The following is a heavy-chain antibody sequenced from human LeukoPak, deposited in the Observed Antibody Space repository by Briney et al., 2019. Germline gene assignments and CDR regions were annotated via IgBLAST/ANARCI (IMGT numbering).Heavy chain of an antibody. CDR1: GFAFSSYG. D-gene: IGHD3-16*02. J-gene: IGHJ4*02. CDR3: AKDWFMITFGGVIASSYFDY. V-gene: IGHV3-30*18. Sequence: GASLRLSCAASGFAFSSYGMHWVRQAPGKGLEWVAVISYDGSNKYYADSVKGRFTISRDNSKNTLYLQMNSLRAEDTAVYYCAKDWFMITFGGVIASSYFDYWGQGTLVTVSS. CDR2: ISYDGSNK.